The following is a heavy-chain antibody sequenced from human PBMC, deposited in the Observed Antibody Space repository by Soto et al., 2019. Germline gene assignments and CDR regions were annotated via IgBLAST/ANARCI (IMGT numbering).Heavy chain of an antibody. J-gene: IGHJ3*02. D-gene: IGHD2-15*01. CDR2: IAPSVGST. CDR1: GDIFTSHY. CDR3: ASEKGGFDI. V-gene: IGHV1-46*01. Sequence: GASVKVSCKGSGDIFTSHYMHWLRQAPGQGLDWMGYIAPSVGSTAYAQEFQGRVTMTRDMSSSSVYMELSSLRSDDTAMYYCASEKGGFDIWGQGTVVTVSS.